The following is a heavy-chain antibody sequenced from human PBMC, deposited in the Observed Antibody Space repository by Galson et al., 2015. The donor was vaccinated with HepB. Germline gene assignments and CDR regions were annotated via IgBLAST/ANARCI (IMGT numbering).Heavy chain of an antibody. Sequence: SRSSYIYYADSVKGRFTISRDNAKNSLYLQMNSLRPEDTAVYYCARDGSEPLDYWGQGTLVTVSS. D-gene: IGHD3-10*01. CDR3: ARDGSEPLDY. CDR2: SRSSYI. J-gene: IGHJ4*02. V-gene: IGHV3-21*04.